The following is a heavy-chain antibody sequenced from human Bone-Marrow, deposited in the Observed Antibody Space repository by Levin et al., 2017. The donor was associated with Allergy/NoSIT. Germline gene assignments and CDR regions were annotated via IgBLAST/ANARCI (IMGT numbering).Heavy chain of an antibody. CDR2: IHYSGSI. V-gene: IGHV4-4*02. J-gene: IGHJ3*02. D-gene: IGHD3-16*01. CDR1: GDFASTTHW. Sequence: SETLSLTCTVSGDFASTTHWWSWVRQSPDKGLEWIGEIHYSGSITYNPSLKGRVAISIDKSNKQFSLQVRSVTAADTALYYCARVVGVPDDAFDIWGQGTMVTVSS. CDR3: ARVVGVPDDAFDI.